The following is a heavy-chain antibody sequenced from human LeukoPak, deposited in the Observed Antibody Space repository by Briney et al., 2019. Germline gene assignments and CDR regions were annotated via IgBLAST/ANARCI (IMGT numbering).Heavy chain of an antibody. D-gene: IGHD1-14*01. CDR3: ARTYNKSPLDY. V-gene: IGHV3-21*01. CDR1: GFTFRNYS. Sequence: GGSLRLSCVVSGFTFRNYSMNWVRQAPGKGLEWVSSISSSSSFIYYADSVKGRFTISRDNAKNSLYLQMNSLRAEDTAVYYCARTYNKSPLDYWGQGTLVTVSS. CDR2: ISSSSSFI. J-gene: IGHJ4*02.